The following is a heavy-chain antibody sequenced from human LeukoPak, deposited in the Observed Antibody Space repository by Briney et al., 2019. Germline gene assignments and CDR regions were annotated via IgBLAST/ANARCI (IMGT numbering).Heavy chain of an antibody. CDR3: ARRAGAYSHPYDY. D-gene: IGHD4/OR15-4a*01. CDR2: ISVSGHRT. J-gene: IGHJ4*02. CDR1: GFTFSSYS. V-gene: IGHV3-23*01. Sequence: PGGSLRLSCAASGFTFSSYSMSWVRQAPGKGLEWISGISVSGHRTYHAASVKGRFTISRDNSNNMVYLQMNSLRAEDTAVYYCARRAGAYSHPYDYWGQGTLVTVSS.